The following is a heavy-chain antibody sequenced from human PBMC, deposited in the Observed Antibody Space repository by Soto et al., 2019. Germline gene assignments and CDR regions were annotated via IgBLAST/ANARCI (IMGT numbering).Heavy chain of an antibody. CDR3: ASDGSSSGWSCVDAFDI. CDR2: ISSSSSYI. V-gene: IGHV3-21*01. D-gene: IGHD6-13*01. CDR1: GFTFSSYS. J-gene: IGHJ3*02. Sequence: GGSLRPSCAASGFTFSSYSMNWVRQAPGKGLEWVSSISSSSSYIYYADSVKGRFTISRDTAKNSLYLQMNSLRAMDTAVYYWASDGSSSGWSCVDAFDIWGQGTMVTVSS.